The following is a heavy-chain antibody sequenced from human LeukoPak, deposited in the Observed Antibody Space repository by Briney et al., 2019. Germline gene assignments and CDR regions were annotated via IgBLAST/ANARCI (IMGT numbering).Heavy chain of an antibody. CDR3: ARGGYDFWGAARLNWFDP. Sequence: SETLSLTCAVYGGSFSGYYWSWIRQPPGKGLEWIGEINHSGSTNYNPSLKSRVTISVDTSKNQFSLKLSSVTAAGTAVYYCARGGYDFWGAARLNWFDPWGQGTLVTVSS. J-gene: IGHJ5*02. CDR1: GGSFSGYY. D-gene: IGHD3-3*01. V-gene: IGHV4-34*01. CDR2: INHSGST.